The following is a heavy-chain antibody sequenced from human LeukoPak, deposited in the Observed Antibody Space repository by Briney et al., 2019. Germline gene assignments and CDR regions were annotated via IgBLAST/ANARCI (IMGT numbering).Heavy chain of an antibody. J-gene: IGHJ4*02. CDR2: ISYDGSNK. D-gene: IGHD1-26*01. CDR3: ARDSSVGALDY. CDR1: GFTFSSYA. Sequence: GGSLRLSCAASGFTFSSYAMHWVRQAPGKGLEWVAVISYDGSNKYYADSVKGRFTISRDNSKNTLYLQMNSLRAEDTAVYYCARDSSVGALDYWGQGTLVTVSS. V-gene: IGHV3-30*04.